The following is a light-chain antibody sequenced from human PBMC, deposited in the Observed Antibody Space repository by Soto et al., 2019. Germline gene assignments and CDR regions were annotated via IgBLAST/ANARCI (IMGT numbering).Light chain of an antibody. CDR2: STS. Sequence: ENVLTQSPGTLSLSPGERATLSCRASQSVGSSYLAWYQQKPGQAPRLLIYSTSSRATDIPDRFSGSGSGTDFPLTISRLEPEGFAVYYCQQYDSPLWTFGQGTKVEIK. CDR3: QQYDSPLWT. V-gene: IGKV3-20*01. J-gene: IGKJ1*01. CDR1: QSVGSSY.